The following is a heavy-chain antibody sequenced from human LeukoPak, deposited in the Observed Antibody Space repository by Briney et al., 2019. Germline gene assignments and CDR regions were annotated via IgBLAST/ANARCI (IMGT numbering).Heavy chain of an antibody. Sequence: ASVKVSCKASGYTFTSYYMHWVRQAPGQGLEWMGWINPNSGGTNYAQKFQGRVTMTRDTSISTAYMELSRLRSDDTAVYYCARGWLRFAWRDYWGQGTLVTVSS. CDR3: ARGWLRFAWRDY. V-gene: IGHV1-2*02. CDR2: INPNSGGT. J-gene: IGHJ4*02. D-gene: IGHD5-12*01. CDR1: GYTFTSYY.